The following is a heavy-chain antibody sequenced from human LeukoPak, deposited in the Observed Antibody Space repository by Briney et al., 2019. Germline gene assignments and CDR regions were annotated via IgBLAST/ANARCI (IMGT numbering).Heavy chain of an antibody. CDR3: ARGFKGRYCSSTSCYRGYWFDP. D-gene: IGHD2-2*01. Sequence: ASVKVSCKASGGTFNNYAINWVRQAPGQGLEWMGRIIPKFGVQDYAQKVQGRVTMTTDTSTSTAYMELRSLRSDDTAVYYCARGFKGRYCSSTSCYRGYWFDPWGQEPWSPSPQ. V-gene: IGHV1-69*04. CDR1: GGTFNNYA. J-gene: IGHJ5*02. CDR2: IIPKFGVQ.